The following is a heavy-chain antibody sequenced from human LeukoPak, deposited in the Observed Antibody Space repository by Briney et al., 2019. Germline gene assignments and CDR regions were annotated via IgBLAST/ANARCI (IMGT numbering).Heavy chain of an antibody. CDR3: ARGSGGISALDY. D-gene: IGHD1-26*01. Sequence: SETLSLTCAVYGGSFSGYYWSWIRQHPGKGLEWIGYIYYSGSTYYNPSLKSRVTISVDTSKNQFSLKLSSVTAADTAVYYCARGSGGISALDYWGQGTLVTVSS. J-gene: IGHJ4*02. CDR2: IYYSGST. CDR1: GGSFSGYY. V-gene: IGHV4-31*11.